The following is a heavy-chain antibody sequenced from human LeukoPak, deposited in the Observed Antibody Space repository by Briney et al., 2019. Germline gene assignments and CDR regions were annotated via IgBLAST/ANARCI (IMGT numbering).Heavy chain of an antibody. Sequence: GSGPTLVKPTQSLTLTCTCSGFSINTDGVGVGWIRQPPGKALEWLALIFWDGDKRYNPSLKSRLTIAKDTSENQVVLTMTNMDPVDTGTYYCTHSLRRGRCSRGSCYYFDYWGQGALVTVSS. CDR3: THSLRRGRCSRGSCYYFDY. J-gene: IGHJ4*02. V-gene: IGHV2-5*02. CDR1: GFSINTDGVG. CDR2: IFWDGDK. D-gene: IGHD2-15*01.